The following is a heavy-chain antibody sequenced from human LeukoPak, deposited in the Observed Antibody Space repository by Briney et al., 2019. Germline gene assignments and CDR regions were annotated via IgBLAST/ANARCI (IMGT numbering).Heavy chain of an antibody. CDR1: GFTFSSFG. D-gene: IGHD5-24*01. V-gene: IGHV3-33*01. J-gene: IGHJ4*02. CDR2: IWSDGNNK. Sequence: AGGSLRLSCAASGFTFSSFGMHWVRQAPGKGLEWVAVIWSDGNNKYYADSVKGRFTISRDNSKNTLYLQMNSLRAEDTAVYYCARDRTGHNPGDYWGQGTLVTVSA. CDR3: ARDRTGHNPGDY.